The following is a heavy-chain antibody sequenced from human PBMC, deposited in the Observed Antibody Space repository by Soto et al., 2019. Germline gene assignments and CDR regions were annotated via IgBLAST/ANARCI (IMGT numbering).Heavy chain of an antibody. CDR2: ISASGGRP. Sequence: WWCLRIASAASGFSVASSALTWARQAPGKGLEWISGISASGGRPYYADSVKGRFTVSRDNSKNKLYLRVNRLRDAVTAIYYCAKGSASNPTSQGHLGNSGHGSAVTVFS. CDR3: AKGSASNPTSQGHLGN. V-gene: IGHV3-23*01. CDR1: GFSVASSA. J-gene: IGHJ4*01.